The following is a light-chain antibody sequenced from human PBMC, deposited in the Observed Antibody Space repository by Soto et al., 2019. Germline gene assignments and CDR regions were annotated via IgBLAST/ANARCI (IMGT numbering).Light chain of an antibody. J-gene: IGLJ2*01. CDR2: GTN. CDR3: AAWDDSLRVVL. V-gene: IGLV1-47*02. Sequence: QSVLTQPPSASGTPVQRVAISCSGSSSNIGVNNVKWYQQLPGTAPKVLVFGTNLRPSGVPDRFSASKSGTSGSLTISGLRCEDEADYYCAAWDDSLRVVLFGGGTKLTVL. CDR1: SSNIGVNN.